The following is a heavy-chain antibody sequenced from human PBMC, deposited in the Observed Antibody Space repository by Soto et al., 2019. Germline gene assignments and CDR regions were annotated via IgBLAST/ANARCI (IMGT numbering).Heavy chain of an antibody. Sequence: PSETLSLTCAFSGHSISSSNWWSWVRQPPGKGLEWIGEIYHGGSTNYNPSLKSRVTISVDKSKNQFSLKLSSATPPDPAVYFYARYYYGSRSSSYFDYWGQGTLITVSS. CDR2: IYHGGST. D-gene: IGHD3-10*01. CDR3: ARYYYGSRSSSYFDY. J-gene: IGHJ4*02. CDR1: GHSISSSNW. V-gene: IGHV4-4*02.